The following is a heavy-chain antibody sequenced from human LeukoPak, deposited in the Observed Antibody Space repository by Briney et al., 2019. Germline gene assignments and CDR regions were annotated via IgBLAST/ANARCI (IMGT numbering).Heavy chain of an antibody. Sequence: SQTLSLTCTVSGGSISSGDYYWSWIRQPPGKGLEWIGYIYYSGSTYYNPSLKSRVTISVDTSKNQFSLKPSSVTAADTAVYYCARPSITMVRGVISAFDIWGQGTMVTVSS. CDR2: IYYSGST. CDR3: ARPSITMVRGVISAFDI. CDR1: GGSISSGDYY. J-gene: IGHJ3*02. D-gene: IGHD3-10*01. V-gene: IGHV4-30-4*08.